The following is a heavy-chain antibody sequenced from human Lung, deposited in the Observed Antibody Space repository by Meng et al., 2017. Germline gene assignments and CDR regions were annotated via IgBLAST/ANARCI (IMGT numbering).Heavy chain of an antibody. CDR1: GYTVMSYG. J-gene: IGHJ4*02. D-gene: IGHD3-22*01. Sequence: QLQLVQFGSEWKKPGASVKVSCKASGYTVMSYGMNWVRQVSGQGLEWMGWINTNTGNPTYAQGFTGRFVLSFDTSVSTVYLQISSLKAEDTAVYYCAREYDSSGYGNWGQGTLVTVSS. CDR3: AREYDSSGYGN. CDR2: INTNTGNP. V-gene: IGHV7-4-1*02.